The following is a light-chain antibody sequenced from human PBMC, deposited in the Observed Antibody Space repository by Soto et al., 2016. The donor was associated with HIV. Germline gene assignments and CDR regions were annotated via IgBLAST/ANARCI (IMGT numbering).Light chain of an antibody. J-gene: IGKJ3*01. V-gene: IGKV1-33*01. CDR2: DAS. Sequence: DIQMTQSPSSLSASVGDRVTITCQASRDISNYLNWYQQKPGKAPKLLIYDASNLETGVPSRFSGSGSGTDFTLTISSLQPEDFATYYCLQHNSYPFTFGPGTKVDIK. CDR1: RDISNY. CDR3: LQHNSYPFT.